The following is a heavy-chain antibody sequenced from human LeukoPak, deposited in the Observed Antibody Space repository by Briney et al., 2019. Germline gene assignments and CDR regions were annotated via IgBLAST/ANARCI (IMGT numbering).Heavy chain of an antibody. D-gene: IGHD3-9*01. CDR2: VKYDWSTT. CDR3: ARDLDWLLFDY. CDR1: GFTFSAYW. Sequence: GGSLRLSCAASGFTFSAYWMHWVRQAPGKGLVWVSRVKYDWSTTTYADSVKGRFTISRDNAKNILYLQMNSLRVEDTAVYYCARDLDWLLFDYWGQGTLVPVSS. J-gene: IGHJ4*02. V-gene: IGHV3-74*01.